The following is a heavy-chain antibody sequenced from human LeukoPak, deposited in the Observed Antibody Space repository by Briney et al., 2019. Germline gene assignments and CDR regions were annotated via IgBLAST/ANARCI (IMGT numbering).Heavy chain of an antibody. CDR2: IDPYTGKT. J-gene: IGHJ1*01. Sequence: GASVKVSCKASGYSFVGYYLHWVRQAPGQGLEWMSWIDPYTGKTHYAQKFQGRLTVTRGTSISTTYMELSWLTSDDTAMYYCAREYSASEHWGQGTLVTVSS. CDR3: AREYSASEH. V-gene: IGHV1-2*02. CDR1: GYSFVGYY. D-gene: IGHD5-12*01.